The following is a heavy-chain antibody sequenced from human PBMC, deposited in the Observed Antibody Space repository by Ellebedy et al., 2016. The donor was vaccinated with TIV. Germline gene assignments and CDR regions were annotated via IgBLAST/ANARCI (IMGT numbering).Heavy chain of an antibody. Sequence: SETLSLTCVAHGGSFSGNFWTWIRQPAGKGLEWIGRIYSGGSTNYNPSLKSRVTMSIDRSRNQFSLKLSSVTAADTAVYYCARAEEYYGSGTFYSYGVDAWGQGTTVTVSS. J-gene: IGHJ6*02. CDR1: GGSFSGNF. V-gene: IGHV4-59*10. D-gene: IGHD3-10*01. CDR3: ARAEEYYGSGTFYSYGVDA. CDR2: IYSGGST.